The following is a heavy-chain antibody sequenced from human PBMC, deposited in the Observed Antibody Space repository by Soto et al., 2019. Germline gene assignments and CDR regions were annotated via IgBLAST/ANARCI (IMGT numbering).Heavy chain of an antibody. Sequence: EVQLVETGGGLIQPGGSLRLSCAASGFTVSSNYMSWVRQAPGKGLEWVSVIYSGGSTYYADSVKGRFTIARDNSKNTLYLQMNSLRAEDTAVYYCARGGIAAADWLDAFDIWGQGTMVTVSS. J-gene: IGHJ3*02. CDR2: IYSGGST. CDR3: ARGGIAAADWLDAFDI. V-gene: IGHV3-53*02. D-gene: IGHD6-13*01. CDR1: GFTVSSNY.